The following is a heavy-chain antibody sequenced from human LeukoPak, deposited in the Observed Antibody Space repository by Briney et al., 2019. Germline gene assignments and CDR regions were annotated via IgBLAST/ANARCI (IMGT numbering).Heavy chain of an antibody. D-gene: IGHD5-24*01. J-gene: IGHJ3*02. Sequence: GESLKISCQGSGYKFSSHWIGLVRQMPGKGLGGVGIIHPGDLDIRYSPSFQGRVTISADKSINTAYLRWGSLNASDTAMYYCARQRSDGYNSGAGAFDIWGQGTMVTVSS. V-gene: IGHV5-51*01. CDR2: IHPGDLDI. CDR3: ARQRSDGYNSGAGAFDI. CDR1: GYKFSSHW.